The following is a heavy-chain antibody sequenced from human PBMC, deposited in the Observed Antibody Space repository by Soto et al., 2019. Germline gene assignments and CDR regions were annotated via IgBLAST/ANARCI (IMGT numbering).Heavy chain of an antibody. V-gene: IGHV4-61*01. CDR3: ARDSSGRHDY. CDR2: IYHSGTT. CDR1: GGSLNSGSYY. D-gene: IGHD3-22*01. J-gene: IGHJ4*02. Sequence: KSSETLSLTCTVSGGSLNSGSYYWTWIRQPPGKGLEWIGYIYHSGTTNYNASFKSRVTISVDTSRNQFFLKLNSMTAADTAVYYCARDSSGRHDYWGQGTLATVSS.